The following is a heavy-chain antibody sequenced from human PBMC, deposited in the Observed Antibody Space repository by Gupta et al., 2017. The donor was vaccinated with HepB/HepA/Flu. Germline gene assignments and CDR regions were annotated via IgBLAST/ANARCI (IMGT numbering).Heavy chain of an antibody. J-gene: IGHJ3*01. CDR2: ISSSSSYI. CDR1: GFTFRSYS. D-gene: IGHD6-13*01. V-gene: IGHV3-21*01. CDR3: ACVSGIAAPF. Sequence: EVQLVESGGGLVKPGGSLRLSCAASGFTFRSYSMNWVRQAPGKGLEWVSSISSSSSYIYYADSVKGRFTISRDNAKNSLYLQMNSLRAEDTAVYYCACVSGIAAPFWGQGTMVTVSS.